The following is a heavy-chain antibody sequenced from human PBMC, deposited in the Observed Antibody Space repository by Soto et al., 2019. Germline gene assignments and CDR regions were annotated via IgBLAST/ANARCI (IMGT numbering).Heavy chain of an antibody. V-gene: IGHV1-8*01. Sequence: QVQLVQSGAEVKKPGASVKVSCEASGYTFTSYDINWVRQAHRQGLYCMGRINPNSGNTGDAQRFQGGVTMTRKTSISTAYMGLSSLRSEVTAVYYCASSTNDYGDRHWGQGTLVTVSS. CDR3: ASSTNDYGDRH. CDR1: GYTFTSYD. D-gene: IGHD4-17*01. J-gene: IGHJ4*02. CDR2: INPNSGNT.